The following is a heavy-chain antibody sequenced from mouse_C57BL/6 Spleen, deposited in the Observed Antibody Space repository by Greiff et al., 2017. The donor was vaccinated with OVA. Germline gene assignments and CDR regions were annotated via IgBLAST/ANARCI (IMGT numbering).Heavy chain of an antibody. CDR2: ISSGSSTI. Sequence: EVHLVESGGGLVKPGGSLKLSCAASGFTFSDYGMHWVRQAPEKGLEWVAYISSGSSTIHYADTVKGRFTISRDNAKNTLFLQMTSLRSEDTAMYYCARRRYDYDGYYYAMDYWGQGTSVTVSS. V-gene: IGHV5-17*01. D-gene: IGHD2-4*01. J-gene: IGHJ4*01. CDR3: ARRRYDYDGYYYAMDY. CDR1: GFTFSDYG.